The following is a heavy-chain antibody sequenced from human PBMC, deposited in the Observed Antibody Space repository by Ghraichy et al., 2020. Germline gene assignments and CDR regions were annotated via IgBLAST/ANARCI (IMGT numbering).Heavy chain of an antibody. Sequence: SETLSLTCDVSGDSVSTGGYSWSWVRRPPGKGLEWVAYIYPSGTTYYNPSLKSRVTLSVDRSKNQVSLRLKSMTAADTAVYYCARTNGNYLDSWGHGTRVNVSA. CDR2: IYPSGTT. CDR1: GDSVSTGGYS. D-gene: IGHD1-1*01. J-gene: IGHJ4*01. V-gene: IGHV4-30-2*01. CDR3: ARTNGNYLDS.